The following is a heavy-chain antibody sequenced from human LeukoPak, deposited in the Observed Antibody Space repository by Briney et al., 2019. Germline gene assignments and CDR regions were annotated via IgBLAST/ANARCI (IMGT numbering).Heavy chain of an antibody. CDR1: VGSVSGYY. D-gene: IGHD6-6*01. CDR3: ARDREYSSSGLVWFDP. CDR2: IYYSGST. J-gene: IGHJ5*02. V-gene: IGHV4-59*02. Sequence: SETLSLTCTVSVGSVSGYYWSWIRQPPGKGLEWIGYIYYSGSTNYNPSLKSRVTISVDTSENQFSLKLTSVTAADTAVYYCARDREYSSSGLVWFDPWGHGILVTVSS.